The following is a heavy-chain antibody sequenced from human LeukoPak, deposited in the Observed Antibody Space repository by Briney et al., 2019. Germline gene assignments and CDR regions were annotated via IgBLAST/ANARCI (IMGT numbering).Heavy chain of an antibody. V-gene: IGHV1-8*03. CDR2: MNPNSGNI. Sequence: ASVKVSCKASGYTFTSHDINWVRQATGQGLEWMGWMNPNSGNIGYAQKLQGRVTITRNTSISTAYVELSSLRSEDTAVYYCARGPGCISTSCPYYFDYWGQGTLVTVSS. J-gene: IGHJ4*02. D-gene: IGHD2-2*01. CDR3: ARGPGCISTSCPYYFDY. CDR1: GYTFTSHD.